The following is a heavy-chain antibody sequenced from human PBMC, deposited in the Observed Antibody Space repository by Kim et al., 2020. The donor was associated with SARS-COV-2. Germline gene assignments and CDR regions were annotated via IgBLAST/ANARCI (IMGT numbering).Heavy chain of an antibody. Sequence: ASVKVSCKASGYTFTSYGISWVRQAPGQGLEWMGWISAYNGNTNYAQKLQGRVTMTTETSTSTAYMELRSLRSDDTAVYYCARVVTGSSRWPFYFDYWGQGTLVTVSS. J-gene: IGHJ4*02. CDR3: ARVVTGSSRWPFYFDY. CDR1: GYTFTSYG. D-gene: IGHD6-13*01. V-gene: IGHV1-18*01. CDR2: ISAYNGNT.